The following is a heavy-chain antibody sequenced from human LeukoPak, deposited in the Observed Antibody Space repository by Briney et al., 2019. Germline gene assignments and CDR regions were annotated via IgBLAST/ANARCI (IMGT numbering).Heavy chain of an antibody. CDR1: GFTFSSYA. CDR2: ISYDGSNK. V-gene: IGHV3-30-3*01. Sequence: GGSLRLSCAASGFTFSSYAMHWVRQAPGKGLEWVAVISYDGSNKYYADSVKGRFTISRDNSKNTLYLQMNSLRAEDTAVYCCARSRQGIAAAGGDYWGQGTLVTVSS. J-gene: IGHJ4*02. CDR3: ARSRQGIAAAGGDY. D-gene: IGHD6-13*01.